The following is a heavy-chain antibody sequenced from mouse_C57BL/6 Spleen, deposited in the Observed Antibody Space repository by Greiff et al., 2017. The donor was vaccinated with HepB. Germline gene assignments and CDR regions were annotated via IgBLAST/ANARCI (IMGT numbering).Heavy chain of an antibody. J-gene: IGHJ3*01. V-gene: IGHV5-4*01. D-gene: IGHD1-1*01. CDR2: ISDGGSYT. Sequence: EVQLQQSGGGLVKPGGSLKLSCAASGFTFSSYAMSWVRQTPEKRLEWVATISDGGSYTYYPDNVKGRFTISRDNAKNNLYLQMSHLKSEDTAMYYCARSAYYYGSSPFAYWGQGTLVTVSA. CDR1: GFTFSSYA. CDR3: ARSAYYYGSSPFAY.